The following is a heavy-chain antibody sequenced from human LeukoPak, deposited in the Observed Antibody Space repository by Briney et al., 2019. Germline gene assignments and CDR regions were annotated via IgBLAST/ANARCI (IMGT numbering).Heavy chain of an antibody. J-gene: IGHJ4*02. V-gene: IGHV3-23*01. Sequence: GGSLRLSCAASGFTFSSYAMSWVRQAPGKGLEWVSAICGSGGSTYYADSVKGRFTISRDNSKNTLYLQMNSLRAEDTAVHYCAKVQDYYDSSGYYSYWGQGTLVTVSS. CDR2: ICGSGGST. CDR3: AKVQDYYDSSGYYSY. D-gene: IGHD3-22*01. CDR1: GFTFSSYA.